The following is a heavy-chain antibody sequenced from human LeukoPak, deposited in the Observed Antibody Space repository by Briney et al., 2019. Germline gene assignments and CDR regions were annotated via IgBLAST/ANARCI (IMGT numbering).Heavy chain of an antibody. CDR1: GFTVSTNY. CDR3: ARDSHKGF. J-gene: IGHJ4*02. CDR2: LYSGGSA. Sequence: GGSLRLSCAASGFTVSTNYMSWVRQAPGKGLEWVSVLYSGGSAYYADSVRGRFTISRDNSRNTLYLRMNSLRVEDTAVYYCARDSHKGFWGQGTLVTVSS. V-gene: IGHV3-66*01.